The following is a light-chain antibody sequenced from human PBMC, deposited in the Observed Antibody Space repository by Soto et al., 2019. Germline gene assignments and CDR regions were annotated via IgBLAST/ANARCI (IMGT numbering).Light chain of an antibody. CDR2: GTS. CDR1: QYVSTTF. J-gene: IGKJ4*01. Sequence: EIVLTQSPGTLSLSPGERATLSCRASQYVSTTFFAWYQQKPGQAPRLLIYGTSNRATGIPDRFSGSGSGTHFTLTISRPEPEDFAVYYCQQYGSSPLTFGGGTRMEIK. V-gene: IGKV3-20*01. CDR3: QQYGSSPLT.